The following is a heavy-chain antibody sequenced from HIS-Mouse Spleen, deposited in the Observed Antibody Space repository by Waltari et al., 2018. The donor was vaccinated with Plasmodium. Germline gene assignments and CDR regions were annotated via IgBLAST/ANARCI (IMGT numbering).Heavy chain of an antibody. CDR2: INPNSGGT. CDR3: ARVLGYKAAAGTFVEYFQH. CDR1: CYTFPVSY. Sequence: QVQLVQSGAEVQKPGASVQVSCKASCYTFPVSYMPWVRPAPGQWLEWMGWINPNSGGTNYAQKFQGRVTMTRDTSISTAYMELSRLRSDDTAVYYCARVLGYKAAAGTFVEYFQHWGQGTLVTVSS. J-gene: IGHJ1*01. V-gene: IGHV1-2*02. D-gene: IGHD6-13*01.